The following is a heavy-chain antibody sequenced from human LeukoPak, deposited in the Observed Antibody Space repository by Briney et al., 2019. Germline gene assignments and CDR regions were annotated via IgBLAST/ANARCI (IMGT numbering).Heavy chain of an antibody. J-gene: IGHJ4*02. CDR3: AREARGVISGFDY. CDR2: IYTSGST. D-gene: IGHD3-10*01. Sequence: SETLSLTCTVSGASIRSDYWSWIRQPAGKGLEWIGRIYTSGSTNYNPSLKSRVTMSVDTSKNQFSLKLSSVTAADTAVYYCAREARGVISGFDYWGQGTLATVSS. V-gene: IGHV4-4*07. CDR1: GASIRSDY.